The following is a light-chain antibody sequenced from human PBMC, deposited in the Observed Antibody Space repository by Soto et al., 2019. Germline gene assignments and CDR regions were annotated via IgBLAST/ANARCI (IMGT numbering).Light chain of an antibody. V-gene: IGKV1-33*01. CDR3: QQYDDLPVT. CDR2: DAS. J-gene: IGKJ4*01. Sequence: DIPMTQSPSSLSASVGDRVTITCQASQNITNFLNWYQHKLGKAPNLLIYDASNLEAEVPSRFSGTGSGTEFNFTISSLQPEDIGYYFCQQYDDLPVTFGGGTKVEIK. CDR1: QNITNF.